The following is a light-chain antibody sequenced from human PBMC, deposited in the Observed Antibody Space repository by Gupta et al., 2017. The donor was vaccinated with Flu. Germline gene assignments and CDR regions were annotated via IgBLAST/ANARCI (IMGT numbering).Light chain of an antibody. J-gene: IGKJ1*01. CDR2: DAS. V-gene: IGKV3-11*01. CDR3: QRRSTGRT. Sequence: EIVLTQSPATLSLSPGERATLSCRASQSVSSSLGLYQQKPGKGPRLLIHDASTRASGIPPRFSGSGSGTDLTLTISSLEPEDFAVYFCQRRSTGRTFGQGTKVEIK. CDR1: QSVSSS.